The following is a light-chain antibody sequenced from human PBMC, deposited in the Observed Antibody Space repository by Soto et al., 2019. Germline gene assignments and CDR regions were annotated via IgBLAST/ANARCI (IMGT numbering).Light chain of an antibody. Sequence: DIQMTQSPSTVSAFVGDTVTITFRASQNINSWLAWYQQKPGSARKVLIYDASNLESGVPSRFSGSRVETEFTLTITSVQPDDFATYCCQQYDTYWAFGQGTKVDI. CDR1: QNINSW. V-gene: IGKV1-5*01. CDR2: DAS. CDR3: QQYDTYWA. J-gene: IGKJ1*01.